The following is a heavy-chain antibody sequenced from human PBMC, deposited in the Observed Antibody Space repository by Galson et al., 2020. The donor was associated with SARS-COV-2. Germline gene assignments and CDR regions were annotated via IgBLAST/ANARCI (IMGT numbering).Heavy chain of an antibody. V-gene: IGHV3-21*01. CDR2: ISSSSSYI. J-gene: IGHJ4*02. CDR1: GFTFSSYS. D-gene: IGHD6-6*01. Sequence: NSGGSLRLSCAASGFTFSSYSMNWVRQAPGKGLEWVSSISSSSSYIYYADSVKGRFTISRDNAKNSLYLQMNSLRAEDTAVYYCAREYLDLYSSSSPTMGYWGQGTLVTVSS. CDR3: AREYLDLYSSSSPTMGY.